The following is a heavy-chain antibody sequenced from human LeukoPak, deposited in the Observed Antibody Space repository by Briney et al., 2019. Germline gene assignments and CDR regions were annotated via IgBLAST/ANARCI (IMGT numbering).Heavy chain of an antibody. CDR2: ISGSGFAI. CDR3: AREGDVHNWNDGYYFDH. J-gene: IGHJ4*02. CDR1: GFTFSSYE. D-gene: IGHD1-20*01. Sequence: PGGSLRLSCAASGFTFSSYEMTWVRQAPGKELEWLSYISGSGFAIYYADSVKGRFTISRDNAKNSLYLQMSSLRAEDTAVYYCAREGDVHNWNDGYYFDHWGQGTLVTVSS. V-gene: IGHV3-48*03.